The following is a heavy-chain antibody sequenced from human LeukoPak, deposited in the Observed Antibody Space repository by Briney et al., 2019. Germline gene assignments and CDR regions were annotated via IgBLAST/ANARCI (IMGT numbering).Heavy chain of an antibody. CDR2: IKQDGSET. Sequence: GGSLRLSCAASGFTFSRYWMIWVRQAPGKGLEWVANIKQDGSETYYVDSVKGRFTISRDNAKNSLYLQMNSLRAEDTALYHCARDWRGRAAGGTTPYYMDVWGKGTTVTVSS. J-gene: IGHJ6*03. V-gene: IGHV3-7*03. CDR1: GFTFSRYW. CDR3: ARDWRGRAAGGTTPYYMDV. D-gene: IGHD6-13*01.